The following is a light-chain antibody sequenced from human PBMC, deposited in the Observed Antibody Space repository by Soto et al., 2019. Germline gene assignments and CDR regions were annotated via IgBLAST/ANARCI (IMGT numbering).Light chain of an antibody. CDR2: GAS. Sequence: EIVLTQSPGTLSLSPGARDTLSCRASESVSSSYLAWYQQKPGQAPRLLIFGASSRATGTPDRFSGSGSGTDFTLTISRLEPEDFAGYYCQQYGSSPPWTCGQGTEVEIK. V-gene: IGKV3-20*01. CDR1: ESVSSSY. J-gene: IGKJ1*01. CDR3: QQYGSSPPWT.